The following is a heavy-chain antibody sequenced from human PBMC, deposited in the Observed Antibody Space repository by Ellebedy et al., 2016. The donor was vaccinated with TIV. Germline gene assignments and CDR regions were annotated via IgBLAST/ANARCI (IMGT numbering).Heavy chain of an antibody. CDR2: ISYDGSNK. CDR3: ARRGYCSGGSCASVPFDY. D-gene: IGHD2-15*01. V-gene: IGHV3-30-3*01. J-gene: IGHJ4*02. CDR1: GFTFSSYA. Sequence: GESLKISCAASGFTFSSYAMHWVRQAPGKGLEWVAVISYDGSNKYYADSVKGRFTISRDNSKNTLYLQMNSLRAEDMAVYYCARRGYCSGGSCASVPFDYWGQGTLVTVSS.